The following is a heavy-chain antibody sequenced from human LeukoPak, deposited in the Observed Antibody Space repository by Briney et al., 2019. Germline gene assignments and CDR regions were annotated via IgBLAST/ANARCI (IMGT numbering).Heavy chain of an antibody. CDR1: GGSISSYF. J-gene: IGHJ4*02. CDR2: IYTSGST. V-gene: IGHV4-4*07. CDR3: ARTRKGYSYGYFDN. D-gene: IGHD5-18*01. Sequence: SETLSLTCTVSGGSISSYFWSWIRQPAGKGLEWIGRIYTSGSTNYNPSLKSRVTMSVDTSKNQFSLKLSPVTAADTAVYYCARTRKGYSYGYFDNWDQGTLVTVSS.